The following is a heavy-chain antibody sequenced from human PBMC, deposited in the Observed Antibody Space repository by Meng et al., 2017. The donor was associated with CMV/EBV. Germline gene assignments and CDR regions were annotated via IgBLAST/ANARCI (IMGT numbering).Heavy chain of an antibody. Sequence: ESLKISCAASGFTFSSYSMNWVRQAPGKGLEWVSSISSSSSYIYYADSVKGRFTISRDNAKNSLYLQMNSLRAEDTAVYYCAREKDGYNPYYYGMDVWGQGTTVTVSS. J-gene: IGHJ6*02. V-gene: IGHV3-21*01. D-gene: IGHD5-24*01. CDR2: ISSSSSYI. CDR3: AREKDGYNPYYYGMDV. CDR1: GFTFSSYS.